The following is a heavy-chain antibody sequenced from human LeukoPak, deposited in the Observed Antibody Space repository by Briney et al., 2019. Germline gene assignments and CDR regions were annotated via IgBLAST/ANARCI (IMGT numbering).Heavy chain of an antibody. J-gene: IGHJ6*04. Sequence: GGSLRLSCAASGLTFSSYSMNWVRQAPGKGLEWASSISSSSSYIHYADSVEDRFTISRDNAKNSLYLQMNNLRAEDTAVYYCARDNTMVRGVIMPPYYYGMDVWGKGTTVTVSS. CDR2: ISSSSSYI. D-gene: IGHD3-10*01. V-gene: IGHV3-21*01. CDR1: GLTFSSYS. CDR3: ARDNTMVRGVIMPPYYYGMDV.